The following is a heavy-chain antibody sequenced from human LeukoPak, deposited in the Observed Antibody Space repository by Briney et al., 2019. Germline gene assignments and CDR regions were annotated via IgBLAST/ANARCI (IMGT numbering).Heavy chain of an antibody. CDR2: ISAYNGNT. J-gene: IGHJ6*02. CDR1: GYTFTSYG. V-gene: IGHV1-18*01. D-gene: IGHD2-2*01. Sequence: ASVKVSCKASGYTFTSYGISLVRQAPGQGLEWMGWISAYNGNTNYAQKLQGRVTMTTDTSTSTAYMELRSLRSDDTAVYYCAREGGCSSTSCYYYYYYGMDVWGQGTTVTVSS. CDR3: AREGGCSSTSCYYYYYYGMDV.